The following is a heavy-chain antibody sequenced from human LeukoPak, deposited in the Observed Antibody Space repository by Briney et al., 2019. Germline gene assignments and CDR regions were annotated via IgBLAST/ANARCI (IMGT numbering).Heavy chain of an antibody. CDR1: GFTLSSYT. CDR3: ALRYYGSGSYYNWGDYFDY. D-gene: IGHD3-10*01. CDR2: ISSSSSCI. Sequence: PGGSLRLSCAASGFTLSSYTMSWVRQAPGKGLEWVSSISSSSSCIYYADSVKGRFTISRDNAKNSLYLQMNSLRAEDTAVYYCALRYYGSGSYYNWGDYFDYWGQGTLVTVSS. J-gene: IGHJ4*02. V-gene: IGHV3-21*01.